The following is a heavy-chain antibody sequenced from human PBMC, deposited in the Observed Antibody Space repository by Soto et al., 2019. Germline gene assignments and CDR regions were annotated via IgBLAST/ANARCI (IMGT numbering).Heavy chain of an antibody. D-gene: IGHD3-16*02. J-gene: IGHJ4*02. V-gene: IGHV4-59*01. CDR1: GGSIRTYY. CDR2: IYYTGTI. CDR3: ARDSTSYPSPGGY. Sequence: SETLSLTCTDSGGSIRTYYWSWIRQPPGKGLEWIGYIYYTGTIKYNPSLKSRVTISVDTSKNQFSLRLSSVTAADTAVYYCARDSTSYPSPGGYWGQGTLVTVSS.